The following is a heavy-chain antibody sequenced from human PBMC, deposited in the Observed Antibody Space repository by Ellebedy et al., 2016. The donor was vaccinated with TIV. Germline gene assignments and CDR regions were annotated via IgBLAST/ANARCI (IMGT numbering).Heavy chain of an antibody. V-gene: IGHV4-34*01. CDR1: GFTFSNYW. CDR2: INHSGST. Sequence: MPGGSLRLSCAASGFTFSNYWMSWIRQPPGKGLEWIGEINHSGSTNYNPSLKSRVTVSVDTSKNQFSLKPSSVTAADTAVYYCARSPPRRHSMVRGVYYGMDVWGQGTTVTVSS. J-gene: IGHJ6*02. D-gene: IGHD3-10*01. CDR3: ARSPPRRHSMVRGVYYGMDV.